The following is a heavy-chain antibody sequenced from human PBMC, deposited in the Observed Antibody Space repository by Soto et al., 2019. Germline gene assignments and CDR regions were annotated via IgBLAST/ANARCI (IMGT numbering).Heavy chain of an antibody. D-gene: IGHD3-16*02. CDR2: INHSGST. CDR1: GGSFSGYY. J-gene: IGHJ4*02. V-gene: IGHV4-34*01. Sequence: ETLSLTCAVYGGSFSGYYWSWIRQPPGKGLEWIGEINHSGSTNYNPSLKSRVTISVDTSKNQFSLKLSSVTAADTAVYYCARGVSYRWVYWGQGTLVTVSS. CDR3: ARGVSYRWVY.